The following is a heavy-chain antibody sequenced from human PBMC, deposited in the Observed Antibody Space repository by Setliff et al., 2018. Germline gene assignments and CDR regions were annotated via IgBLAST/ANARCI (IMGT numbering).Heavy chain of an antibody. V-gene: IGHV4-4*02. CDR3: ARGVRTGHLDS. CDR2: INQSGTT. D-gene: IGHD1-1*01. Sequence: SETLSLTCAVSGDSISNDYWWSWVRQPPERELEWIGEINQSGTTNYNPPLKGRATISVDNAKNQFSLNLNSVTVADTAVYFCARGVRTGHLDSWGQGTLVTVSS. CDR1: GDSISNDYW. J-gene: IGHJ4*02.